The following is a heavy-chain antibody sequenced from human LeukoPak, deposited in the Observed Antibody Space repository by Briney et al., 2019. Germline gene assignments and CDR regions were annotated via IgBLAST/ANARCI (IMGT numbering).Heavy chain of an antibody. Sequence: PGGSLRLSCAASGFTFSDYYMSWIRQAPGKGLEWVSYISSSGSTIYYADSVKGRFTISRDNAKNSLYLQLNSLRAEDTAVYYCARDRPDFWCGYLAHFDYWGQGTLVTVSS. J-gene: IGHJ4*02. CDR1: GFTFSDYY. CDR2: ISSSGSTI. CDR3: ARDRPDFWCGYLAHFDY. V-gene: IGHV3-11*04. D-gene: IGHD3-3*01.